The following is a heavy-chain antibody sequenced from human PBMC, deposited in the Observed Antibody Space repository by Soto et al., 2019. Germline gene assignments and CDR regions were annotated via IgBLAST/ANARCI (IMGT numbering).Heavy chain of an antibody. D-gene: IGHD4-4*01. V-gene: IGHV3-30*14. CDR1: GFTFSRYA. CDR2: ISYDGSNK. J-gene: IGHJ5*02. CDR3: ARTHSNYPTSWFDP. Sequence: GCLRLSCSASGFTFSRYAMHWVRQAAGKGLEWVAVISYDGSNKYYADSVKGRFTISRDHSKNTLYLQMNSLRAEDTDVYYCARTHSNYPTSWFDPWGQGTLVTVSS.